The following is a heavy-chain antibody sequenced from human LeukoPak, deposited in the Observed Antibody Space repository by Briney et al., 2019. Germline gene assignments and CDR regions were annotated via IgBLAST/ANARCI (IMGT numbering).Heavy chain of an antibody. V-gene: IGHV3-33*01. Sequence: GGSLRLSCAASGFTFSSYGMHGVRQAPGKGLECVALIWFDGSNKYYADSVKGRFTISRDNSNNTLYLQMNSLRVEDTAVYYCARQTTVAPDCWGQGTLVTVSS. J-gene: IGHJ4*02. CDR3: ARQTTVAPDC. CDR1: GFTFSSYG. CDR2: IWFDGSNK. D-gene: IGHD4-23*01.